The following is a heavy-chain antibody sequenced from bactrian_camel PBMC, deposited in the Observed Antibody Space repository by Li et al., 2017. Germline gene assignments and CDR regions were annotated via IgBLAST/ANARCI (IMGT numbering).Heavy chain of an antibody. CDR1: GFAAGSYY. CDR2: VYSDGTNT. D-gene: IGHD6*01. Sequence: QVQLVESGGGLVQPGGSLRLSCAASGFAAGSYYSWVRQAPGKGLQWVSSVYSDGTNTYYADSVKGRFTTSRDNAKNTLYLQLNSLKSEDTAVYYCAAEGSYVDCSSGTCHPSPVFVYWGQGTQVTVS. J-gene: IGHJ4*01. CDR3: AAEGSYVDCSSGTCHPSPVFVY. V-gene: IGHV3-2*01.